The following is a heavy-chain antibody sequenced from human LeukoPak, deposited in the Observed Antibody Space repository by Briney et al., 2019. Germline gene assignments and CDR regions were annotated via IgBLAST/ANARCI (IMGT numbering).Heavy chain of an antibody. J-gene: IGHJ4*02. CDR1: GDSLSVYY. CDR3: ARPRYCMSTSCPDPQFEH. Sequence: SETLSLTCAVYGDSLSVYYWSWIRQSPGKGLEWMGEIHQSGSTNYNPSLKSRIVTSVDTSKNQFSLKMRSVTAADTAVYYCARPRYCMSTSCPDPQFEHWGQGTLVTVSS. CDR2: IHQSGST. V-gene: IGHV4-34*01. D-gene: IGHD2-2*01.